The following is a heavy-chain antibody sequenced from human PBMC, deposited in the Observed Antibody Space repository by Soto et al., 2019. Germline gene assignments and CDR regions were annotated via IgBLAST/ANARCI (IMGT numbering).Heavy chain of an antibody. Sequence: GGSLRLSCAASGFTFSSYSMNWVRQAPGKGLEWVSSISSSSSYIYYADSVKGRFTISRDNAKNSLYLQMNSLRAEDTAVYYCARLGSDQYDILTGYYIRYYFDYWGQGTLVTVSS. CDR1: GFTFSSYS. D-gene: IGHD3-9*01. CDR3: ARLGSDQYDILTGYYIRYYFDY. J-gene: IGHJ4*02. V-gene: IGHV3-21*01. CDR2: ISSSSSYI.